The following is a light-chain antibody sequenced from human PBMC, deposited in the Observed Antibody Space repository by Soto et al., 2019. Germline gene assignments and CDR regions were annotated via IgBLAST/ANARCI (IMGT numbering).Light chain of an antibody. CDR2: AAS. Sequence: DIQMTQSPSSLSASVGDRVTITCRASQSITTYLNWYQQKPGKAPKLLIYAASSLQSGVPSRFSGSGSGTDFTLTISSLQPEDFATYYCQHSYNIPRTFDQGTRLEIK. CDR3: QHSYNIPRT. V-gene: IGKV1-39*01. CDR1: QSITTY. J-gene: IGKJ5*01.